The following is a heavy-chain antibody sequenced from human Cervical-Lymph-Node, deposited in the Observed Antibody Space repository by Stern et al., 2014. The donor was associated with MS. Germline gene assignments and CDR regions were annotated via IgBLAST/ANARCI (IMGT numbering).Heavy chain of an antibody. J-gene: IGHJ4*02. CDR1: GFTFSSYS. CDR2: ISSGGSYI. D-gene: IGHD4-23*01. CDR3: ARGRGGNYRYYFDY. V-gene: IGHV3-21*01. Sequence: EVQLVESGGGLVKPGGSLRLSCAASGFTFSSYSMNWVRQAPGKGLEWVASISSGGSYIYHADSPKGRFTIVRDNHNHLLYLLMNSLRAEDTAVYYCARGRGGNYRYYFDYWGQGTLVTVSS.